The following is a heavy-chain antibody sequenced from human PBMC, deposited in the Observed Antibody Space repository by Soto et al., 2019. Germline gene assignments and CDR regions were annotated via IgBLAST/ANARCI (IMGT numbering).Heavy chain of an antibody. CDR2: ISNDGTKK. CDR3: GKDTLHCSGGDCPLLYYYGMAV. J-gene: IGHJ6*02. CDR1: GFTFRSYG. D-gene: IGHD2-15*01. Sequence: QVQLVESGGGVVQPGKSLRLSCATPGFTFRSYGMHWVRQAPGKGLEWLAVISNDGTKKFFADSVKGRLTLSRDNARNTLSLKINSPRTQDTAVSCCGKDTLHCSGGDCPLLYYYGMAVWGQGNTVTVSS. V-gene: IGHV3-30*18.